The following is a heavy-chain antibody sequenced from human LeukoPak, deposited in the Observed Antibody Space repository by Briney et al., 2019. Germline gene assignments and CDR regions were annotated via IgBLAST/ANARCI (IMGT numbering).Heavy chain of an antibody. CDR2: VTHTGGT. D-gene: IGHD5-12*01. Sequence: SATLYLTCAVYGGSFSGYYWSWIRQPPGEGLEWIWEVTHTGGTNYNPSLKSRVTISLDTFKNHFSLKLTSVTAADTAVFYCARLDIGDSGNPNWFDPWGKGTLVTVSS. J-gene: IGHJ5*02. CDR1: GGSFSGYY. V-gene: IGHV4-34*01. CDR3: ARLDIGDSGNPNWFDP.